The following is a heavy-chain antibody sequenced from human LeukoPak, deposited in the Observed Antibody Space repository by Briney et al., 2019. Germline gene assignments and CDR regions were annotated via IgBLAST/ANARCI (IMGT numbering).Heavy chain of an antibody. D-gene: IGHD5-18*01. V-gene: IGHV3-23*01. CDR3: AGRVTGYSSGYVY. J-gene: IGHJ4*02. CDR1: GFTFSNYA. CDR2: ISGSAHKI. Sequence: GGSLRLSCVASGFTFSNYAMSWVRQAPEKGLDWVSVISGSAHKIRYADSVKGRFTISRDNSENTVYLQMNNLRAEDAALYYCAGRVTGYSSGYVYWGQGTLVTVSS.